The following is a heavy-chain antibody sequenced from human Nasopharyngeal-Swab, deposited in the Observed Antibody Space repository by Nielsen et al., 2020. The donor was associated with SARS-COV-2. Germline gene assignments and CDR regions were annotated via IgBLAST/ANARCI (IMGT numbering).Heavy chain of an antibody. V-gene: IGHV5-10-1*01. CDR2: IDPSDSYT. CDR3: ASGGSGSYPYY. CDR1: GYSFTSYW. Sequence: GESLKISCKGSGYSFTSYWSSWVRQMPGKGLEWMGRIDPSDSYTNYSPSFQGHVTISADKSISTAYLQWSSLKASDTSMYYCASGGSGSYPYYWGQGTLVTVSS. D-gene: IGHD3-10*01. J-gene: IGHJ4*02.